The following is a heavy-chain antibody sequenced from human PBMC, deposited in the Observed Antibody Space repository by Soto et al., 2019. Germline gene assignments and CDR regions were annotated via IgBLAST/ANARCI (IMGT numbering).Heavy chain of an antibody. CDR2: IYPGDSDT. D-gene: IGHD3-10*01. V-gene: IGHV5-51*01. Sequence: GESLKISCKGSGYTFTDYWIGWVRQLPGKGLEWMGIIYPGDSDTRYSPSFQGHVTITVDKSISTVYLQWSSLKASDTAIYYCARKDGAENYYFDHWGQGTLVTVSS. CDR1: GYTFTDYW. CDR3: ARKDGAENYYFDH. J-gene: IGHJ4*02.